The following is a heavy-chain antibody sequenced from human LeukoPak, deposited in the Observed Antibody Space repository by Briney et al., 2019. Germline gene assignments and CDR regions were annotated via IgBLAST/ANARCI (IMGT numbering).Heavy chain of an antibody. CDR3: AKAGHYGDYTYFDY. Sequence: GGSLRLSCAASGFTFNSYAMTWVRQALGKGPECVSAISGTGGNTYYSDSVKGRFTISRDNSKNTVYLQMNSLSAEDTAVYYCAKAGHYGDYTYFDYWGQGTLVTVSS. CDR1: GFTFNSYA. V-gene: IGHV3-23*01. D-gene: IGHD4-17*01. J-gene: IGHJ4*02. CDR2: ISGTGGNT.